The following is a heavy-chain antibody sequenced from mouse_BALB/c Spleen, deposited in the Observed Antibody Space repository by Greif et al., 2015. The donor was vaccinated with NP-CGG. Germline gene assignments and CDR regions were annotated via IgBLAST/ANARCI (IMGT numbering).Heavy chain of an antibody. V-gene: IGHV1S22*01. CDR2: IYPGSGST. D-gene: IGHD1-2*01. CDR1: GYTFTSYW. CDR3: TRSHYYGYVFAY. Sequence: LQQSGSELVRPGASVKLSCKASGYTFTSYWMHWVKQRPGQGLEWIGNIYPGSGSTNYDEKFKSKATLTVDTSSSTAYMQLSSLTSEDSAVYYCTRSHYYGYVFAYWGQGTLVTVSA. J-gene: IGHJ3*01.